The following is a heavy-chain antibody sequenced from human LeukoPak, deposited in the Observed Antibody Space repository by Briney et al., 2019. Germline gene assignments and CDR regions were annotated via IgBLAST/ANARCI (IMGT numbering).Heavy chain of an antibody. CDR1: GYTFTSYY. J-gene: IGHJ4*02. CDR3: ARDIGGYFDY. Sequence: ASVKVSCKASGYTFTSYYMHWVRQAPGQGLEWMGITNPSGGSTSYAQKFQGRVTMTRDTSTSTVYMELSRLRPDDTAVYYCARDIGGYFDYWGQGTLVTVSS. V-gene: IGHV1-46*01. CDR2: TNPSGGST. D-gene: IGHD4-23*01.